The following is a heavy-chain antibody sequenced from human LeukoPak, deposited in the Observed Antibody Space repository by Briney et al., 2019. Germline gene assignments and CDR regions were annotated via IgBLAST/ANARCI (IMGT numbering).Heavy chain of an antibody. Sequence: SETLSLTCAVYGGSFSGYYWSWIRKPPGKGLEWIGEINHSGSTNYNPSLKSRVTISVDTSKNQFSLKLSSVTAADTAVYYCARLPRYCSGGSCSDYWGQGTLVTVSS. D-gene: IGHD2-15*01. V-gene: IGHV4-34*01. CDR3: ARLPRYCSGGSCSDY. CDR1: GGSFSGYY. J-gene: IGHJ4*02. CDR2: INHSGST.